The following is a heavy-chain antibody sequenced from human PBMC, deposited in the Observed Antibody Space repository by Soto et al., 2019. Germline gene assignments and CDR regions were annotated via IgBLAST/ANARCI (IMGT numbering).Heavy chain of an antibody. D-gene: IGHD3-10*01. CDR2: IYHSGTT. V-gene: IGHV4-38-2*02. J-gene: IGHJ4*02. CDR1: GYSISSGYQ. CDR3: ARDFFGNHYFDY. Sequence: SETLSLASDVSGYSISSGYQWGWIRQPPGKGLEWIGNIYHSGTTSYNPSLKSRVTVSVDTSKNQISLNLTSVTAADTAIYYCARDFFGNHYFDYWGQGILVTVSS.